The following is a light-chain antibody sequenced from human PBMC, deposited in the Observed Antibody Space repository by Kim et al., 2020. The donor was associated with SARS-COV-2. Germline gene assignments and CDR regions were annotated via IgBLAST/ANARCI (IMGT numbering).Light chain of an antibody. J-gene: IGLJ3*02. CDR1: NMGSKS. CDR2: YDS. Sequence: PGKTARITCGGNNMGSKSVHWYQQKPGQAPVLVIYYDSDRPSGIPERFSGSNSGNTATLTISRVEAGDEADYYCQVWDSSSDHPVFGGGTQLTVL. V-gene: IGLV3-21*04. CDR3: QVWDSSSDHPV.